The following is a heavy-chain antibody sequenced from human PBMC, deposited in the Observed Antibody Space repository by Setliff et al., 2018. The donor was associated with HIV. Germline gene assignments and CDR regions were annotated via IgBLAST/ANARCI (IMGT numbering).Heavy chain of an antibody. V-gene: IGHV3-33*08. CDR1: GFTVSTYS. J-gene: IGHJ6*02. CDR3: ARVPYFSFWSGYFDIYGMDV. CDR2: IWYDGSNK. Sequence: GGSLRLSCLVSGFTVSTYSLNWARQAPGKGLEWVAVIWYDGSNKHYADSVKGRFTISRDNSKNTVYLQMNSLRAEDTAVYYCARVPYFSFWSGYFDIYGMDVWGQGTAVTVSS. D-gene: IGHD3-3*01.